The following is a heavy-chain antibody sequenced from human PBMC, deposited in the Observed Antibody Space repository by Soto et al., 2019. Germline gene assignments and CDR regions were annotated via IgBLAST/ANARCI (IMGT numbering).Heavy chain of an antibody. CDR1: GFTFSSYG. CDR3: ARVLRRLSTVAGISY. V-gene: IGHV3-33*01. J-gene: IGHJ4*02. Sequence: GGSLRLSCAASGFTFSSYGMHWVRQAPGKGLEWVAVIWYEGNNKYYADSVKGRFTISKDNSKNTLYLQMNSLRAEDTALYYCARVLRRLSTVAGISYWGQGTLVTVSS. CDR2: IWYEGNNK. D-gene: IGHD6-19*01.